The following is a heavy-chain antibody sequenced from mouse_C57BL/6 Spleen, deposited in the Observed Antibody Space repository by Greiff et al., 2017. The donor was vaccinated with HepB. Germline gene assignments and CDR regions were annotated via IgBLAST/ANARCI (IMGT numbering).Heavy chain of an antibody. CDR1: GYTFSSYW. CDR3: ARDHGSSYDCFAY. D-gene: IGHD1-1*01. Sequence: QVQLQQPGTELVKPGASVKLSCKASGYTFSSYWMYWVKQRPGQGLEWIGNINPSNGWTNYTEKVKSKSTLTVDKSYSTAYMQIRSLTSEDSAVYYCARDHGSSYDCFAYWGQATLVTVSA. CDR2: INPSNGWT. V-gene: IGHV1-53*01. J-gene: IGHJ3*01.